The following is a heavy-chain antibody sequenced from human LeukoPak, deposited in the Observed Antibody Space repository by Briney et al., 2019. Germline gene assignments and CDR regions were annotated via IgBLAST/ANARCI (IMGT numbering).Heavy chain of an antibody. D-gene: IGHD2-2*01. Sequence: GSSVKVSCKASGDTFSSYAISWVRQAPGQGLEWMGGIIPIFGTANYAQKFQGRVTITADESTSTAYMELSSLRSEDTAVYYCASKCRSTSCYYFDYWGQGTLVTVSS. J-gene: IGHJ4*02. CDR3: ASKCRSTSCYYFDY. CDR2: IIPIFGTA. V-gene: IGHV1-69*01. CDR1: GDTFSSYA.